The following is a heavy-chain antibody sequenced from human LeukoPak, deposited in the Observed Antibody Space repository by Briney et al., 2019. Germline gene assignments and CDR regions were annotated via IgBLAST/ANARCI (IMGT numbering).Heavy chain of an antibody. Sequence: SETLSLTCTVSGGSISSSSYYWGWIRQPAGKGLEWIGRIYTSGSTNYNPSLKSRVTISVDTSKNQLSLKLSSVTAAGTAVYYCARESLLWFGEGNWFDPWGQGTLVTVSS. CDR3: ARESLLWFGEGNWFDP. J-gene: IGHJ5*02. CDR2: IYTSGST. D-gene: IGHD3-10*01. CDR1: GGSISSSSYY. V-gene: IGHV4-61*02.